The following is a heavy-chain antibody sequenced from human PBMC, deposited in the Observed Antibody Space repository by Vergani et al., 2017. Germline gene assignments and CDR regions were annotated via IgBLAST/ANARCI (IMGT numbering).Heavy chain of an antibody. V-gene: IGHV1-18*01. D-gene: IGHD3-3*01. J-gene: IGHJ5*02. Sequence: QVQLVQSGAEVKKPGASVKVSCKASGYTFTSYGISWVRQAPGQGLEWMGWISAYNGNTNYAQKLQGRVTMTTDTSTSASYMELRSLRSDDTAVYYCAREGVTYYDFWSGRGWFDPWGQGTLVTVSS. CDR1: GYTFTSYG. CDR2: ISAYNGNT. CDR3: AREGVTYYDFWSGRGWFDP.